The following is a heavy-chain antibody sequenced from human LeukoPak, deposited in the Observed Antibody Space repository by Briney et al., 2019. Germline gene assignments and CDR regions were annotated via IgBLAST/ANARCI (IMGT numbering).Heavy chain of an antibody. V-gene: IGHV1-69*13. CDR1: GGTFSSYA. J-gene: IGHJ5*02. CDR3: SRDAGTGYPT. CDR2: IIPIFGTA. Sequence: GASVKVPCKASGGTFSSYAIVWVRQAPGQGLEWMGGIIPIFGTANYAQKFQGRGTITADESTSTAYIELGSRRSADPAWYSSSRDAGTGYPTWGQGTLVTVSS. D-gene: IGHD2-8*02.